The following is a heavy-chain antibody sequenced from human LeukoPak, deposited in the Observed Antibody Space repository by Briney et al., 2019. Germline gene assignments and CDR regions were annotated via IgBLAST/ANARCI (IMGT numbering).Heavy chain of an antibody. CDR2: IIPIFGTA. CDR3: ARDQGEDHY. V-gene: IGHV1-69*13. Sequence: ASVKVSCKASGYTFTNYGISWVRQAPGQGLEWMGGIIPIFGTANYAQKFQGRVTITADESTSTAYMELSSLRSEDTAVYYCARDQGEDHYWGQGTLVTVSS. CDR1: GYTFTNYG. D-gene: IGHD2-15*01. J-gene: IGHJ4*02.